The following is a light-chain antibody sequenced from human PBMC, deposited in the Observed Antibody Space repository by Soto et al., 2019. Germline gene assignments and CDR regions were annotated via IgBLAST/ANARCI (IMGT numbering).Light chain of an antibody. CDR1: SSDVGGYNY. J-gene: IGLJ1*01. CDR2: DVS. Sequence: QSVLTQPRSVSGSPGQSVTISCTGTSSDVGGYNYVSWYQQHPGKAPKLMSYDVSKRPSGVPDRFAGSKSGNTASLTISGLEAEDEADYYCCSHAGSYTDVFGTGTKVTLL. CDR3: CSHAGSYTDV. V-gene: IGLV2-11*01.